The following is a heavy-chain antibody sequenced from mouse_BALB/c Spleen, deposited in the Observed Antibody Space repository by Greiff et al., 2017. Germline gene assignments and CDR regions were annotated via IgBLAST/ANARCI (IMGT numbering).Heavy chain of an antibody. CDR1: GFSLTSYG. Sequence: VQLQESGPGLVAPSQSLSITCTVSGFSLTSYGVHWVRQPPGKGLEWLGVIWAGGSTNYNSALMSRLSISKDNSKSQVFLKMNSLQTDDTAMYYCAKIYYRYFDVWGAGTTVTVSS. D-gene: IGHD2-1*01. CDR2: IWAGGST. J-gene: IGHJ1*01. CDR3: AKIYYRYFDV. V-gene: IGHV2-9*02.